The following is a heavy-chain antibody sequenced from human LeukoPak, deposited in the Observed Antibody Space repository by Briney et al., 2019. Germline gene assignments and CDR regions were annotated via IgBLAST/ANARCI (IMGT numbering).Heavy chain of an antibody. D-gene: IGHD2-15*01. Sequence: GRSLRLSCAASGFTFDDYAMHWVRQAPGKGLEWVSGISWNSGSIGYADSVKGRFTISRDNAKNSLFLQMNSLRAEDTAVYYCARGLRGGLYYFDYWGQGTLVTVSS. CDR3: ARGLRGGLYYFDY. CDR1: GFTFDDYA. CDR2: ISWNSGSI. V-gene: IGHV3-9*01. J-gene: IGHJ4*02.